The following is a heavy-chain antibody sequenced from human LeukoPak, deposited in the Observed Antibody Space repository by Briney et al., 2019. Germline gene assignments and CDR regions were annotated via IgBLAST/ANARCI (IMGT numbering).Heavy chain of an antibody. CDR3: ARRGYSSSWYSRWFDS. Sequence: SETLSLTCTVSGGSISSYYWSWIRQPPGKGLEWIGYIYYSGSTNYNPSLKSRVTISVDTSKNQFSLKLSSVTAAGTAVYYCARRGYSSSWYSRWFDSWGQGTLVTVSS. J-gene: IGHJ5*01. V-gene: IGHV4-59*12. D-gene: IGHD6-13*01. CDR1: GGSISSYY. CDR2: IYYSGST.